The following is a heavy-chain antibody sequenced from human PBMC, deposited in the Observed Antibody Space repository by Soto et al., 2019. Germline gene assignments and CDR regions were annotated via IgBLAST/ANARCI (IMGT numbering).Heavy chain of an antibody. V-gene: IGHV4-34*01. D-gene: IGHD1-7*01. CDR1: GGSFSGYY. Sequence: PETLSLTWTGYGGSFSGYYWSGSRQPPGKGLEWIGEIDHTGATTYNPSVNSRLTISVDTSKTQFSLSLSSVTAADTAVYYCSCRGNYLYRIYF. CDR3: SCRGNYLYRIYF. J-gene: IGHJ1*01. CDR2: IDHTGAT.